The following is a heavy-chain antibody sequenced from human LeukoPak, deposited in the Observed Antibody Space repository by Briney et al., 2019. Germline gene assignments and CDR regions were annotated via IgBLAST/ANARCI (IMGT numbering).Heavy chain of an antibody. J-gene: IGHJ4*02. CDR2: ISTGSSYI. CDR1: GFTFNTYS. CDR3: AKDYDSSGSYYFDY. V-gene: IGHV3-21*04. Sequence: PGGSLRLSCAASGFTFNTYSMNWVRQAPGKGLEWVSSISTGSSYIYYADSVKGRFTISRDNSKNTLYLQMNSLRAEDTAVYYCAKDYDSSGSYYFDYWGQGTLVTVSS. D-gene: IGHD3-22*01.